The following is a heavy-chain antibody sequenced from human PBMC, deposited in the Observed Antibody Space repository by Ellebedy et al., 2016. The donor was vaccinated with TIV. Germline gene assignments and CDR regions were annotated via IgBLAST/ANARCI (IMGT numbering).Heavy chain of an antibody. CDR1: GFTFSRTA. D-gene: IGHD5-24*01. CDR3: ARQREGYNFHYFDS. CDR2: ISGSGVTT. Sequence: GGSLRLSXAASGFTFSRTAMSWVRQAPGKGLEWVSVISGSGVTTDYADSVKGRFTISRDNSKNTLILQMKSLRAEYTAEYYCARQREGYNFHYFDSWGQGTLVTVSS. J-gene: IGHJ4*02. V-gene: IGHV3-23*01.